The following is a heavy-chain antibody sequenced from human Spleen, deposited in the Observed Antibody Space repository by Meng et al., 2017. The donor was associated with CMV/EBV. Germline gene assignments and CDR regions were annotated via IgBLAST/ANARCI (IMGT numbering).Heavy chain of an antibody. CDR2: IYYSGST. CDR1: TFSSHW. D-gene: IGHD3-10*01. J-gene: IGHJ5*02. CDR3: ARRRITMVRGVGGWFDP. V-gene: IGHV4-39*01. Sequence: TFSSHWMSWIRQPPGKGLEWIGSIYYSGSTYYNPSLKSRVTISVDTSKNQFSLKLSSVTAADTAVYYCARRRITMVRGVGGWFDPWGQGTLVTVSS.